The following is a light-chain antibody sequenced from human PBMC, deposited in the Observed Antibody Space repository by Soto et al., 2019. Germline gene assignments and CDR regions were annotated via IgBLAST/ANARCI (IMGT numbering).Light chain of an antibody. V-gene: IGKV1-5*01. CDR2: DAS. CDR1: QSISSW. Sequence: DIQMTQSPSTLSASVGDRVTITCRASQSISSWLAWYQQKPGKAPNLLIYDASSLESGVPSRFSGSGSGKECTLTISSLQPDDFATYYCQQYNSYLITFGQGTRLEIK. CDR3: QQYNSYLIT. J-gene: IGKJ5*01.